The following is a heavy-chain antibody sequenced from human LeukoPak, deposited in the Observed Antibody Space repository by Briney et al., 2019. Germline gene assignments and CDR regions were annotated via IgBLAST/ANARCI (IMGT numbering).Heavy chain of an antibody. CDR1: GGSISSGDYY. CDR3: ARAQKAAGTRWKAFDI. V-gene: IGHV4-30-4*08. CDR2: IYYSGST. D-gene: IGHD6-13*01. J-gene: IGHJ3*02. Sequence: PSQTLSLTCTVSGGSISSGDYYWSWIRQPPGKGLEWIGYIYYSGSTYYNPSLKSRVTISVDTSKNQFSLKLSSVTAADTAVYCCARAQKAAGTRWKAFDIWGQGTMVTVSS.